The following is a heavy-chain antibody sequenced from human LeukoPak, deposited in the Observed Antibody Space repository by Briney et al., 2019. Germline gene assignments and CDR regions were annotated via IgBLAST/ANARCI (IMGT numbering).Heavy chain of an antibody. CDR2: IYISGTT. J-gene: IGHJ4*01. V-gene: IGHV4-4*07. CDR1: GGSISSYY. D-gene: IGHD3-22*01. Sequence: SETLSLTCTVSGGSISSYYWSWIRQPPGKGLEWIGRIYISGTTNYNSSLKSRITMSLDTSKNQLSLKLSSVTAADTAVYYCARDEAGSGYIDYWGQGTLVTVSS. CDR3: ARDEAGSGYIDY.